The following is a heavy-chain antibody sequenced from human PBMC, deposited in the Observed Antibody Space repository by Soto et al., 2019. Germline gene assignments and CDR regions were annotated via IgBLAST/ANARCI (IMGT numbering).Heavy chain of an antibody. CDR3: AREGGYGNYQDEAYDI. CDR2: INVYNDNT. D-gene: IGHD1-7*01. Sequence: QEQLVQSGAEVKKPGASVKVSCKASGYSFTSYSISWVRQAPGQGLEWIGWINVYNDNTKYAQNFQGRLTLTSDTSTTTAFMELRSLTSDDTAMYYCAREGGYGNYQDEAYDIWGQGTMVTVSS. CDR1: GYSFTSYS. J-gene: IGHJ3*02. V-gene: IGHV1-18*01.